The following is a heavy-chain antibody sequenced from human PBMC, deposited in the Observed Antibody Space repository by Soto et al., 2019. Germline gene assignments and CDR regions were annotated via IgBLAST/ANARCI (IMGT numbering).Heavy chain of an antibody. J-gene: IGHJ4*02. CDR2: VSYDGSNQ. Sequence: LRLSCAASGFTFTNYGMHWVRQAPGKGLQWVAAVSYDGSNQYYTDSVNGRFTISRDDSKNLYLQMDSLRTEDTAVYYCAKDSYYDISAPDYCGQRTLVTVCS. D-gene: IGHD3-22*01. CDR1: GFTFTNYG. CDR3: AKDSYYDISAPDY. V-gene: IGHV3-30*18.